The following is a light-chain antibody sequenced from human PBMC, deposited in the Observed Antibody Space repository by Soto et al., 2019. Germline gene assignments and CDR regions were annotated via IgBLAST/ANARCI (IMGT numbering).Light chain of an antibody. Sequence: EIVIAQYQTTLSVAPGERAILSCRASKTVANNLDWYQHRPGQAPRLLIYGPSSRATGIPARFSGSGSGTEFTFTISSLQSEDSAVYYCQQYGSFGQGTKV. CDR1: KTVANN. V-gene: IGKV3-15*01. CDR3: QQYGS. CDR2: GPS. J-gene: IGKJ1*01.